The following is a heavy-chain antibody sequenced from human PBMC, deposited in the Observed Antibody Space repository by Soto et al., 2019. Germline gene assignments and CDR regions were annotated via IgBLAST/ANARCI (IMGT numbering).Heavy chain of an antibody. CDR2: ITWNSGTI. CDR3: TKSWRLYYMDV. Sequence: EVQLVESGGGLVQPGRSLRLSCAASGFTFDDYAMHWVRQAPGRGLEWVSRITWNSGTIDYADSVKGRITISRDNAKNSLYLRMNSLRAEDTALYYRTKSWRLYYMDVRGTATTVTVAS. J-gene: IGHJ6*03. CDR1: GFTFDDYA. D-gene: IGHD3-3*01. V-gene: IGHV3-9*01.